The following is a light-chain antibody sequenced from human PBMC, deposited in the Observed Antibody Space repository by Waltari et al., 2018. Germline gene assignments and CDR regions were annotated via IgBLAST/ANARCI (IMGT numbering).Light chain of an antibody. J-gene: IGKJ4*01. V-gene: IGKV3-15*01. CDR1: LSIDDS. CDR2: GAS. Sequence: EIVMTQSPATLSVSRGGSATLSCRASLSIDDSLAWYQQKPGHPLRLLIHGASTRDTGIPVRFSGSGSGTDFTLTITGLQSEDFAVYFCQQYNQWPLTFGRGTKVEIK. CDR3: QQYNQWPLT.